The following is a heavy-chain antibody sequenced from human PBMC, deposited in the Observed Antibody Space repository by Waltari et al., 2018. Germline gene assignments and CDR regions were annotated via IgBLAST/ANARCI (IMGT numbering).Heavy chain of an antibody. CDR3: ARVIAVAGTSH. V-gene: IGHV4-38-2*02. Sequence: QVQLQESGPGLVKPSETLSLTCTVSGYSISSGYSWGWIRQPPGKGLEWIGSIYHSGSTYYNPSLKSRVTISVDTSKNQFSLKLSSVTAADTAVYYCARVIAVAGTSHWGQGTLVTVSS. CDR1: GYSISSGYS. CDR2: IYHSGST. D-gene: IGHD6-19*01. J-gene: IGHJ4*02.